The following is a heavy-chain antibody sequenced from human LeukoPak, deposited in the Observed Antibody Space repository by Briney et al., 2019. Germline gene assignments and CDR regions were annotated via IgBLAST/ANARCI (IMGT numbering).Heavy chain of an antibody. V-gene: IGHV4-4*07. CDR2: IYTSGST. J-gene: IGHJ6*02. Sequence: SETLSLTCTVSGGSISSYYWSWIRQPAGKGLEWIGRIYTSGSTNYNPSLKSRVTMSVDTSKNQFSLKLSSVTAADTAVYYCARDSYCSGGSCRYKDYYYYGMDVWGQGTTVTVSS. CDR3: ARDSYCSGGSCRYKDYYYYGMDV. D-gene: IGHD2-15*01. CDR1: GGSISSYY.